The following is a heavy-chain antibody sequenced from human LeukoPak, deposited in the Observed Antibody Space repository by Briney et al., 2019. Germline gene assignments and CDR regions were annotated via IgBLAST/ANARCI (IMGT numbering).Heavy chain of an antibody. V-gene: IGHV3-21*01. J-gene: IGHJ4*02. CDR1: GCTFSSCN. Sequence: GGSLRLPCSAPGCTFSSCNMNWVRRPPGRGGVGFSSISSSSYIYYADSVKGRFTISRDNAKNSLYLQMNSLRAEDTAVYYCARDLYSGSYYYFDYWGQGTLVTVSS. CDR3: ARDLYSGSYYYFDY. D-gene: IGHD1-26*01. CDR2: ISSSSYI.